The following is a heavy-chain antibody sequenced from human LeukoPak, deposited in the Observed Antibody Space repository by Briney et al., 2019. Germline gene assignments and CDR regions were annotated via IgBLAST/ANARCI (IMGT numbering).Heavy chain of an antibody. CDR2: IYYTGST. J-gene: IGHJ4*02. CDR3: ARHPGSHCSTATCYTGGVFDY. V-gene: IGHV4-39*01. D-gene: IGHD2-2*01. CDR1: GGSISRTDYY. Sequence: PSETLSLTCSVSGGSISRTDYYWGWLRQPPGKGLEWIGSIYYTGSTFYNPSLKSRVTISADTSKNQLSLKLSSVTAADTAVYYCARHPGSHCSTATCYTGGVFDYWGQGTLVTVSS.